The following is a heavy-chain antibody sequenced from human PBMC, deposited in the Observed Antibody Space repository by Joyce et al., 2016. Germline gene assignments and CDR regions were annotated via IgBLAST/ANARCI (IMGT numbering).Heavy chain of an antibody. CDR2: ISYDGPNK. J-gene: IGHJ3*02. CDR3: ARRSGIPAGRRPGAFDM. V-gene: IGHV3-30*04. CDR1: GSIFSGYA. D-gene: IGHD6-13*01. Sequence: QEQLEESGGGVVQPGTSLRLSCTASGSIFSGYAMNWVRQAPGKGLELVAIISYDGPNKFYAGSVRGRFTISRDNYKNTLFLQMNSLTIEDAGVYYCARRSGIPAGRRPGAFDMWGQGTVVTVSS.